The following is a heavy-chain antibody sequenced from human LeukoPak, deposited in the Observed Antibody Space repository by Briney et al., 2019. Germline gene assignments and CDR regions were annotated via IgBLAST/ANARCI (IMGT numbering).Heavy chain of an antibody. D-gene: IGHD3-16*01. Sequence: PWETLSLTCTVSGGSISGHYWTWIRQPPGKGLEWIGQIHYSGRPDYNPSLKSRVTISVDTSKNQLSLKVTSVTGADTAVYYCARFGVDYDMDVWGQGATVTVSS. CDR3: ARFGVDYDMDV. J-gene: IGHJ6*02. V-gene: IGHV4-59*11. CDR2: IHYSGRP. CDR1: GGSISGHY.